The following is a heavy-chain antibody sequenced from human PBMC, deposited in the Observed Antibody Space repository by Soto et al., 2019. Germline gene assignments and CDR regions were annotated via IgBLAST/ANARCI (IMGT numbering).Heavy chain of an antibody. Sequence: GGSLRLSCAASGFTFGSYGMHWVRQAPGKGLEWVAVISYDGSNKYYADSVKGRFTISRDNSKNTLYLQMNSLRAEDTAVYYCAKDLRYYDSSGYYPYYFDYWGQGTLVTVSS. CDR1: GFTFGSYG. CDR2: ISYDGSNK. CDR3: AKDLRYYDSSGYYPYYFDY. V-gene: IGHV3-30*18. D-gene: IGHD3-22*01. J-gene: IGHJ4*02.